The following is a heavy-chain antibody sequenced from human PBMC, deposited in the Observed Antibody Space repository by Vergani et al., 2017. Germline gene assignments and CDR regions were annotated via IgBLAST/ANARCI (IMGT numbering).Heavy chain of an antibody. V-gene: IGHV5-51*01. CDR3: ARQGVTGTTQTGFDY. J-gene: IGHJ4*02. Sequence: EVPLVQSRAEVKKPGESLSISCKGSGYSFTSYWIGWVRQMPGKGLEWMGIIYPGDSDTRYSPSFQGQVTISADKSISTAYLQWSSLRASDTAMYYCARQGVTGTTQTGFDYWGQGTLVTVSS. CDR2: IYPGDSDT. CDR1: GYSFTSYW. D-gene: IGHD1-7*01.